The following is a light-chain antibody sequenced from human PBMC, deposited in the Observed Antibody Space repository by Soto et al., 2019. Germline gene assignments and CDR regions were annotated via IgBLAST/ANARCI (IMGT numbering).Light chain of an antibody. CDR2: EVT. V-gene: IGLV2-8*01. CDR1: SSGVGGYKY. J-gene: IGLJ3*02. CDR3: SSYAASNNFYFV. Sequence: QSVLTQPPSASGSPGQSVTISCTGTSSGVGGYKYVSWYQQYPGKAPKLMIYEVTKRPSGVPDRFSGSKSGNTASLTVSGLQAEDEADYYCSSYAASNNFYFVFGGGTKVTVL.